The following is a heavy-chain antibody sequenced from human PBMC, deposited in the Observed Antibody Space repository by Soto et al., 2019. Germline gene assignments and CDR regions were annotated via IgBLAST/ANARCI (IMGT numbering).Heavy chain of an antibody. Sequence: QVQLQESGPGLVKPSETLSLTCSVSGVSISTYYWTWIRQPPGKGLEWIGKINQSGRTNYNPSLKSRVTISVDTPKNQCSLRLNFVTAADTAVYYCARAEAYSNYPARWGQGTLVTVSS. CDR2: INQSGRT. V-gene: IGHV4-59*12. CDR3: ARAEAYSNYPAR. CDR1: GVSISTYY. J-gene: IGHJ4*02. D-gene: IGHD4-4*01.